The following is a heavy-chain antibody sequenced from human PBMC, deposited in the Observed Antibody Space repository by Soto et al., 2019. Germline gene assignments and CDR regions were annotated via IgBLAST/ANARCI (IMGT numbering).Heavy chain of an antibody. J-gene: IGHJ4*02. CDR3: ARGSYYYYDSSGTGGFDY. Sequence: PSETLSLTCAVSGGSISSGGYSWSWIRQPPGKGLEWIGYIYHSGSTYYNPSLKSRVTISVDRSKNQFSLKLSSVTAADAAVYYCARGSYYYYDSSGTGGFDYWGKGPLVTVSS. D-gene: IGHD3-22*01. CDR1: GGSISSGGYS. CDR2: IYHSGST. V-gene: IGHV4-30-2*01.